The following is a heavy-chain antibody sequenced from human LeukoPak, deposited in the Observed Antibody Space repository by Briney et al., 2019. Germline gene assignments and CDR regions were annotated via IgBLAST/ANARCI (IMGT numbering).Heavy chain of an antibody. CDR2: IIPIFGTA. V-gene: IGHV1-69*06. CDR1: GGTFSSYA. CDR3: AVSSSWLTYYYYYMDV. D-gene: IGHD6-13*01. Sequence: SVKVSCKASGGTFSSYAISWVRQAPGQGLEWMGGIIPIFGTANYAQKFQGRVAITADKSTSTAYMELSSLRFEDTAVYYCAVSSSWLTYYYYYMDVWGKGTTVTVSS. J-gene: IGHJ6*03.